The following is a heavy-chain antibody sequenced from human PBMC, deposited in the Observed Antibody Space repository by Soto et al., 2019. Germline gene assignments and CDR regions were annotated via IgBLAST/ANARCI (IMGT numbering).Heavy chain of an antibody. CDR1: GGSISSYY. J-gene: IGHJ4*02. CDR3: ARVRSTVTAPRYYFDY. D-gene: IGHD4-17*01. V-gene: IGHV4-59*12. CDR2: IYFSGST. Sequence: PSETLSLTCTVSGGSISSYYWSWIRQPPGKGLERNGYIYFSGSTNYNHSPKSRVTITVDTSKNQFSLKLSSVTAADTAVYYCARVRSTVTAPRYYFDYWGQGTLVTVSS.